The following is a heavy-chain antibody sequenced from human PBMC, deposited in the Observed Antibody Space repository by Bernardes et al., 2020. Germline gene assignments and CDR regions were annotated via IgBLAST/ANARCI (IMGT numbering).Heavy chain of an antibody. V-gene: IGHV5-51*01. CDR3: ARRDYYDGDGYGY. J-gene: IGHJ4*02. CDR2: IYPSVSNI. Sequence: GESLKISCQGSGYNFATYWIGWVRQMPGQGLEWMGMIYPSVSNIRYSPSFQGQVTISADESIGTAYLQWSSLKASDTAMYYCARRDYYDGDGYGYWGQGTLVTVSS. D-gene: IGHD3-22*01. CDR1: GYNFATYW.